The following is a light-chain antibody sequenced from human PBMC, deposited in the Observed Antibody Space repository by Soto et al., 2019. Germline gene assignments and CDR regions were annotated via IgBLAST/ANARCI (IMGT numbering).Light chain of an antibody. CDR3: QQSYTTPWT. CDR1: QSISTY. CDR2: GAS. J-gene: IGKJ1*01. Sequence: DIQMTQSPSSLSASVGDRVTITCRASQSISTYLNWFQQKPGKAPKVLIYGASSLQSGVPSRFSGSGSGTDFTLTIISLQPEDFATYYCQQSYTTPWTFGQGTKVEVK. V-gene: IGKV1-39*01.